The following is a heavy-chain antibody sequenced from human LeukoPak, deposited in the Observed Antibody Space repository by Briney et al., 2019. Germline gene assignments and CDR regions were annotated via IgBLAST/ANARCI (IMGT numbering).Heavy chain of an antibody. V-gene: IGHV3-66*01. J-gene: IGHJ4*02. CDR3: ARDRRDGYLGH. D-gene: IGHD5-24*01. CDR1: GFTFSPYS. CDR2: MYSGGTT. Sequence: GGSLRLSCAASGFTFSPYSMDWVRQTPGKGLEWVSVMYSGGTTYYADSVKGRFTISRDSSKNTVNLQMNSLRAEDTAVYYCARDRRDGYLGHWGQGTLVTVSS.